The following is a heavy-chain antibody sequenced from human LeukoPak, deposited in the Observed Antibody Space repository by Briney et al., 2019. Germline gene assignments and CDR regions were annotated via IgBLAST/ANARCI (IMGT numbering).Heavy chain of an antibody. CDR1: GFSFSTYT. J-gene: IGHJ5*02. CDR3: ARNLFRGPDYYDISGSTHDP. D-gene: IGHD3-22*01. CDR2: ISRFNSYI. V-gene: IGHV3-21*01. Sequence: GGSLRLSCAASGFSFSTYTMNWVRQAPGKGLEWVSSISRFNSYIYYADSVQGRFTISRDNAKNSLYLQMTSLRVEDTAVYYGARNLFRGPDYYDISGSTHDPWGQGTLVTVSS.